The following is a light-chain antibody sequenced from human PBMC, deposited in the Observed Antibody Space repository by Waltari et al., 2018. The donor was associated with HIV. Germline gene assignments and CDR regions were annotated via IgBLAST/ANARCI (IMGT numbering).Light chain of an antibody. V-gene: IGLV2-14*01. J-gene: IGLJ3*02. Sequence: QSALTQPASVSGSPGQSLTLSCLGTDLDIAIYNYISWYQHPPARAPRLVVFDANSRPSGTPFRFSGSKSGKTAYLTISGLQAEDEGTYYCSSYVSGGSLLFGGGTKVTVL. CDR3: SSYVSGGSLL. CDR2: DAN. CDR1: DLDIAIYNY.